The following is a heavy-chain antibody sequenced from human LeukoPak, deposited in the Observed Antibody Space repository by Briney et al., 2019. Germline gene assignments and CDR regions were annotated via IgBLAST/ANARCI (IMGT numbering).Heavy chain of an antibody. Sequence: ASVKVSCKASGYTFTGYYMHWVRQAPGQGLEWMGWINPNSGGTNYAQKFQGRVTMTRDTSISTAYMELSRLRSDDTAVYYCARGSKGFGESLVIDYWGQGTLVTVSS. CDR3: ARGSKGFGESLVIDY. CDR2: INPNSGGT. V-gene: IGHV1-2*02. CDR1: GYTFTGYY. D-gene: IGHD3-10*01. J-gene: IGHJ4*02.